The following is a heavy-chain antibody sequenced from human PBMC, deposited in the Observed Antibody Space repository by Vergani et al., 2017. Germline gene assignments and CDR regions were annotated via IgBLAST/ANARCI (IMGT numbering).Heavy chain of an antibody. Sequence: QVQLQQWGAGVVKPSGTPYLTCAVFGEPFSSFYWSWIRQPPGKGLEWIGHIHTCGSTDLNPPFKSRVAISVDTSKSQFPLKLNSVTVADTAVYYCARSRPYCTSGSCPAIWGQGTLVTVSS. V-gene: IGHV4-4*09. J-gene: IGHJ4*02. CDR2: IHTCGST. CDR3: ARSRPYCTSGSCPAI. D-gene: IGHD2-15*01. CDR1: GEPFSSFY.